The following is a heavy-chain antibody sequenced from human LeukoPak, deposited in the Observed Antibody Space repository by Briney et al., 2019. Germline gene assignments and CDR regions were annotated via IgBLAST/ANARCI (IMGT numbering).Heavy chain of an antibody. CDR1: GFTFGDYA. D-gene: IGHD1-1*01. V-gene: IGHV3-49*03. CDR2: IRSKAYGETA. Sequence: GGSLRLSCTASGFTFGDYAMSWIRQAPGKGLEWVGSIRSKAYGETADYAASVKGRFTISRDDSKAIAYLQMNSLKTEDTAVYHCTRDRGAYNLYDYWGQGTLVAVSS. J-gene: IGHJ4*02. CDR3: TRDRGAYNLYDY.